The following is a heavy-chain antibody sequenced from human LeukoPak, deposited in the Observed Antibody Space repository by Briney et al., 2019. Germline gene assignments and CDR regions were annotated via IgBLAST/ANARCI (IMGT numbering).Heavy chain of an antibody. CDR3: AKAPSTVVPAAVRFDP. CDR1: GFIVSDNF. V-gene: IGHV3-53*01. D-gene: IGHD2-2*01. Sequence: GGSLRLSCAASGFIVSDNFMSWVRQAPGKGPEWVSVIFSGSSTYYADSVKGRFTIFRDSSKNMLFLQMNSLRAEDTAVYYCAKAPSTVVPAAVRFDPWGQGTLVTVSS. J-gene: IGHJ5*02. CDR2: IFSGSST.